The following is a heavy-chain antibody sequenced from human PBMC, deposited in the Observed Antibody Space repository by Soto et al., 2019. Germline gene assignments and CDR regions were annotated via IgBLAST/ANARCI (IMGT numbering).Heavy chain of an antibody. D-gene: IGHD3-22*01. CDR2: IWYDGSNK. V-gene: IGHV3-33*08. J-gene: IGHJ4*02. CDR3: ARGQFDDSSGGFDY. Sequence: GGSLRLSCAASGFTFSAYGIHWVRQAPGKGLEWVAVIWYDGSNKYYADSVKGRFTISRDNSKNTLYLQVNSLRAEDTAVYYCARGQFDDSSGGFDYWGQGTLVTAPQ. CDR1: GFTFSAYG.